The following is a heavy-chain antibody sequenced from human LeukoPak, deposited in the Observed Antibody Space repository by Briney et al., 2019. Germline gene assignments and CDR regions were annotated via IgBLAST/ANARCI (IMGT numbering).Heavy chain of an antibody. CDR1: GFTFSSYW. CDR3: ARDFRDSSGYYYSYYYYMDV. CDR2: IKQDGSEK. D-gene: IGHD3-22*01. Sequence: GGSLRLSCAASGFTFSSYWMSWVRQAPGKGLEWVANIKQDGSEKYYVDSVKGRFTISRDNAKNSLYLQMNSLRAEDTAVYYCARDFRDSSGYYYSYYYYMDVWGKGTTVTISS. J-gene: IGHJ6*03. V-gene: IGHV3-7*01.